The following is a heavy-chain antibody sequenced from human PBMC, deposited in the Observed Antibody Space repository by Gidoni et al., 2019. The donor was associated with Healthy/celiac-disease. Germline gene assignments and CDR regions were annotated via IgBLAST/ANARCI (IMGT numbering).Heavy chain of an antibody. CDR2: ISYDGSNK. CDR1: GFTFSSYA. V-gene: IGHV3-30*04. Sequence: QVQLVESGGGVVQPGRSLRLSCAASGFTFSSYALHWVRQAPGKGLEWVAVISYDGSNKYYADSVKGRFTISRDNSKNTLYLQMNSLRAEDTAVYYCARARAQGYDSSGYYWGYYFDYWGQGTLVTVSS. CDR3: ARARAQGYDSSGYYWGYYFDY. D-gene: IGHD3-22*01. J-gene: IGHJ4*02.